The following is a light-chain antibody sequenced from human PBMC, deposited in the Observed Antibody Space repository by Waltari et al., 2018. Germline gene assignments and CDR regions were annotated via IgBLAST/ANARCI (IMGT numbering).Light chain of an antibody. CDR2: GAS. V-gene: IGKV3-20*01. CDR1: QSVSRA. J-gene: IGKJ1*01. Sequence: EIVLTQSPGTLSLSLGERATVSCRASQSVSRALAWYQQKPDQAPRLLIYGASTRATGIPDRFSGSGSGTDFSLTISRLEPDDVAVYYGQHYLRLPLTFGQGTTVEI. CDR3: QHYLRLPLT.